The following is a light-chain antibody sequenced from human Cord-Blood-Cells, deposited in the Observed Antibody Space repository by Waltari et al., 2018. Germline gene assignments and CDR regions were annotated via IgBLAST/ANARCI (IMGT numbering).Light chain of an antibody. V-gene: IGKV1-33*01. CDR1: QDMSNF. CDR3: QQYDSLPYT. CDR2: DAS. J-gene: IGKJ2*01. Sequence: DIQMTQSPSSLSASVGDGVPITCQETQDMSNFLKWYRQKPWKAPKLLIYDASNLETGVPSMFSGSGAGTDFTFTISILQPEDIATYYCQQYDSLPYTFGQGTKLEIK.